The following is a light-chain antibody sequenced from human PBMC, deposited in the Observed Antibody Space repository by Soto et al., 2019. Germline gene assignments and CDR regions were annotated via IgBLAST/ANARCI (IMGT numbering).Light chain of an antibody. V-gene: IGKV1-9*01. CDR3: QQLNAYPLT. CDR2: AAS. CDR1: QAISTY. J-gene: IGKJ4*01. Sequence: DIQMTQSPSTLSGSVGDRVTITCRASQAISTYLAWYQQASGKAPKLLISAASTLQRGVPSRFSGSGSGTQFTLTISSLQPEDFATYYCQQLNAYPLTFGGGTKVDI.